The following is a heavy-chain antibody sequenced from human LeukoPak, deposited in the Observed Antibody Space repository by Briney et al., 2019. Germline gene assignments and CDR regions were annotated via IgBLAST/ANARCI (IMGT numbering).Heavy chain of an antibody. CDR1: GGSFSGYY. V-gene: IGHV4-34*01. D-gene: IGHD3-22*01. Sequence: SETLSLTCAVYGGSFSGYYWSWIRQPPGKGLEWIGEINHSGSTNYNPSLKSRVTISVDTSKNQFSLKLSSVTAADTAVYYCARKYYDSSGCYPMGFDYWGQGTLVTVSS. CDR3: ARKYYDSSGCYPMGFDY. J-gene: IGHJ4*02. CDR2: INHSGST.